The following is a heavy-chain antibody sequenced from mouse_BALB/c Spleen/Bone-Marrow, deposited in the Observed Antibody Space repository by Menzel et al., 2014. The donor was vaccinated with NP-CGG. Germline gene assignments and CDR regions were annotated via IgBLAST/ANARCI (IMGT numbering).Heavy chain of an antibody. J-gene: IGHJ2*01. CDR1: GFTFSNYG. CDR2: ISSVGSYT. V-gene: IGHV5-6*02. Sequence: EVKLMESGGDLVKPGGSLKLSCAASGFTFSNYGMSWVRQTPDKRLEWVATISSVGSYTYYPDSVKGRFTISRDNAKNTLFLQMSSLKSEDTAMYYCARRGTGTGSYYFDYWGQGTTLTASS. D-gene: IGHD4-1*01. CDR3: ARRGTGTGSYYFDY.